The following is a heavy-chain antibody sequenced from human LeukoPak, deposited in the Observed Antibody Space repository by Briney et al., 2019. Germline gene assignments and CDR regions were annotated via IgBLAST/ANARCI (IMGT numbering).Heavy chain of an antibody. Sequence: SETLSLTCTVSGGSISSYYWSWIRQPAGKGLEWIGRIYTSGSTNYNPSLKSRVTMSVDTSKNQFSLTLSSVTAADTAVYYCARSRGYCSGGSCYSYGMDVWGQGTTVTVS. V-gene: IGHV4-4*07. J-gene: IGHJ6*02. CDR1: GGSISSYY. D-gene: IGHD2-15*01. CDR2: IYTSGST. CDR3: ARSRGYCSGGSCYSYGMDV.